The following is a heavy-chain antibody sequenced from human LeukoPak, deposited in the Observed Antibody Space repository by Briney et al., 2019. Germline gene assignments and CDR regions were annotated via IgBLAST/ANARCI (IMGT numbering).Heavy chain of an antibody. J-gene: IGHJ5*02. CDR2: IYYSGST. D-gene: IGHD2-15*01. CDR3: APHPSLSYCSGGSCWFDP. Sequence: SETLSLTCTVSGGSISSSSYYWGWIRQPPGKGLEWIGSIYYSGSTYYNPSLKSRVTISVDTSKNQFSLKLSSVTAADTAVYYCAPHPSLSYCSGGSCWFDPLGQGTLVTVSS. CDR1: GGSISSSSYY. V-gene: IGHV4-39*01.